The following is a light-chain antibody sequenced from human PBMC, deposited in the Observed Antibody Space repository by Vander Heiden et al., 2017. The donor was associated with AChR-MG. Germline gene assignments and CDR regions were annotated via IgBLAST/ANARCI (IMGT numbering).Light chain of an antibody. V-gene: IGKV1-17*03. CDR3: LQHDSYPYT. CDR1: QAITNY. J-gene: IGKJ2*01. CDR2: AAA. Sequence: DIPITQSPSAMSASVGDSVTIPCRESQAITNYLAWFKQKPGTVPKRLIYAAATLQSGVPSRFSGGGFGTEFTLTISSLQPEDFATYYCLQHDSYPYTFGQGTKLEIK.